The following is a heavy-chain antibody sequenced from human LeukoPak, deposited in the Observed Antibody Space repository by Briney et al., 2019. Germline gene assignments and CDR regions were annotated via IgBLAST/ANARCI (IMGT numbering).Heavy chain of an antibody. CDR1: GYTFTSYG. Sequence: ASVKVSCKASGYTFTSYGISWVRQAPGQGLEWMGWISAYNGNTNYAQKLQGRVTMTTDTSTSTAYMELSSLRSEDTAVYYCARQYSGYDSAGAFDIWGQGTMVTVSS. D-gene: IGHD5-12*01. CDR2: ISAYNGNT. V-gene: IGHV1-18*01. CDR3: ARQYSGYDSAGAFDI. J-gene: IGHJ3*02.